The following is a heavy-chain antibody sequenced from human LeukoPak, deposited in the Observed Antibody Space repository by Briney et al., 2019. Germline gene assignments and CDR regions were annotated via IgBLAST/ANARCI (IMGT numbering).Heavy chain of an antibody. D-gene: IGHD3-3*01. V-gene: IGHV4-4*02. Sequence: SGTLSLTCAVSGASISTSHWWSWVRQPPGKGLEWIGEIYHNGRTNYNPSLKSRVTISVDNPKNQFSLKLSSVTAADTAVYYCATLGAGPTYYDFWSGYSSFYFDYWGQGTLVTVSS. CDR3: ATLGAGPTYYDFWSGYSSFYFDY. J-gene: IGHJ4*02. CDR1: GASISTSHW. CDR2: IYHNGRT.